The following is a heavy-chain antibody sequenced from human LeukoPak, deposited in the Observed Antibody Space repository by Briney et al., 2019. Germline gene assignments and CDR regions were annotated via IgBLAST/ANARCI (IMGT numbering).Heavy chain of an antibody. CDR3: ARGQQLVQYYFDY. J-gene: IGHJ4*02. Sequence: SETLSLTCTVSGGSISRYYWSWIRQPPGKGLEWIGYIYYSGGTNYNPSLKSRVTISVDTSKNQFSLKLSSVTAADTAVYYCARGQQLVQYYFDYWGQGTLVTVSS. CDR1: GGSISRYY. V-gene: IGHV4-59*01. D-gene: IGHD6-13*01. CDR2: IYYSGGT.